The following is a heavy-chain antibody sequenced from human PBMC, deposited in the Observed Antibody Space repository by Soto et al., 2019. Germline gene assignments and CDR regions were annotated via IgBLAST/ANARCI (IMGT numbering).Heavy chain of an antibody. D-gene: IGHD2-2*01. CDR2: INPSGGST. J-gene: IGHJ4*02. CDR3: ASRYLEYCFSSACSAPYDY. Sequence: ASVKVSCKASGYTFTSYYMHWVRQAPGQGLEWMGIINPSGGSTSYAQKFQGRVTMTRDTSTSTVYTELSSLRSADTAVYYCASRYLEYCFSSACSAPYDYWGQGALVTVSS. V-gene: IGHV1-46*01. CDR1: GYTFTSYY.